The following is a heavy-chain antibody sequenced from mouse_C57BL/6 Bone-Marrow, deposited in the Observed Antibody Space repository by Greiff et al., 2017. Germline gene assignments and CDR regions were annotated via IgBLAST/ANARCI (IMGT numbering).Heavy chain of an antibody. J-gene: IGHJ2*01. CDR3: TRDGNYGFDY. V-gene: IGHV6-6*01. CDR2: IRNKANNHAT. D-gene: IGHD2-1*01. CDR1: GFTFSDAW. Sequence: EVMLVESGGGLVQPGGSMKLSCAASGFTFSDAWMDWVRQSPEKGLEWVAEIRNKANNHATYYAESVKGRFTISRDDSKSSVYLQMNSLRAEDTVIYYCTRDGNYGFDYWGQGTTLTVSS.